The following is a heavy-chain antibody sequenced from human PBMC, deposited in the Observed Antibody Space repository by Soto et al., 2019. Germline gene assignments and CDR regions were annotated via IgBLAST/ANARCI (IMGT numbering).Heavy chain of an antibody. Sequence: SVTLSLTCTVSGGSISSYYWSWIRQPPGKGLEWIGYIYYSGSTNYNPSLKSRVTISVDTSKNQFSLKLSSVTAADTAVYYCATLIGDFDYWGQGTLVTVSS. D-gene: IGHD3-16*01. CDR3: ATLIGDFDY. CDR1: GGSISSYY. CDR2: IYYSGST. V-gene: IGHV4-59*01. J-gene: IGHJ4*02.